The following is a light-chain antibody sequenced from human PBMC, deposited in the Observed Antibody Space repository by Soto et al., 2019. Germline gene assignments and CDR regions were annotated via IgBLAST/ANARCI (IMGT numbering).Light chain of an antibody. CDR3: SSYTSSSTYV. CDR1: SSDVGSYNR. Sequence: QSVLTQAPSGSGSPGQSVAISCTGTSSDVGSYNRVSWYQQPPGTAPKLMIYDVSDRPSGVPDRFSGSKSGNTASLTISGLQAEDEADYYCSSYTSSSTYVFGTGTKVTVL. CDR2: DVS. J-gene: IGLJ1*01. V-gene: IGLV2-18*02.